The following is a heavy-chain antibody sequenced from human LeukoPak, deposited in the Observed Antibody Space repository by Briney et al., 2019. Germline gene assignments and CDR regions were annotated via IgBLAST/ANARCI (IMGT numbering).Heavy chain of an antibody. CDR2: IKSKTNGGTT. Sequence: KPGWSLILSCAASGFTFNNAWMSWVRQAPGKGLEWVGRIKSKTNGGTTDYAAPVKGRFTISRDDSKNTLYLQMNSLKTEDTAVYYCTTCLLAYSFDYWGQGTLVTVSS. V-gene: IGHV3-15*01. D-gene: IGHD2-15*01. CDR3: TTCLLAYSFDY. CDR1: GFTFNNAW. J-gene: IGHJ4*02.